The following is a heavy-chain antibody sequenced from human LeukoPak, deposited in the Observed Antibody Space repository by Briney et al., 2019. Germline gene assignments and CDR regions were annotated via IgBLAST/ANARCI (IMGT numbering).Heavy chain of an antibody. D-gene: IGHD1-26*01. Sequence: GGSLRLSCAASGFTFSSYGMHWVRQAPGKGLEWVAYNQYDGSNEQYAHSVKGRFRISRDSSKNILYLQMNSLRAEDTAVYYCVTEVSGSFPTWGQGTLVTVSS. CDR1: GFTFSSYG. J-gene: IGHJ4*02. CDR2: NQYDGSNE. CDR3: VTEVSGSFPT. V-gene: IGHV3-30*02.